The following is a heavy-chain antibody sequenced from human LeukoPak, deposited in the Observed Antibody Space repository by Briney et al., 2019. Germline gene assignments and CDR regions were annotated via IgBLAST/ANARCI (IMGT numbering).Heavy chain of an antibody. CDR1: GYTLTELS. CDR2: FDPEDGET. V-gene: IGHV1-24*01. Sequence: ASVKVSCKVSGYTLTELSMHWVRQAPGKGLEWMGGFDPEDGETIYAQKFQGRVTMTEDTSTDTAYMELSSLRSEDTAVYYCATGLYDSSGYYRKYYFDYWGQGTLVTVSS. CDR3: ATGLYDSSGYYRKYYFDY. D-gene: IGHD3-22*01. J-gene: IGHJ4*02.